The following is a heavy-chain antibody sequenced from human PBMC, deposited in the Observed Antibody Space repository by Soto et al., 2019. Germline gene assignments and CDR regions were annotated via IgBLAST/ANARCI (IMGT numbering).Heavy chain of an antibody. CDR3: ARHVLPAAKARIYYGTHV. J-gene: IGHJ6*02. CDR1: GYSFTNYW. V-gene: IGHV5-10-1*01. D-gene: IGHD2-2*01. CDR2: IDPSDSYT. Sequence: GESLKISGKGSGYSFTNYWISWVRQMPGKGLEWMGRIDPSDSYTNYSPSFQGHVTISADKSISTAYLQWSSLKASDTAMYYRARHVLPAAKARIYYGTHVWGPGTTVTASS.